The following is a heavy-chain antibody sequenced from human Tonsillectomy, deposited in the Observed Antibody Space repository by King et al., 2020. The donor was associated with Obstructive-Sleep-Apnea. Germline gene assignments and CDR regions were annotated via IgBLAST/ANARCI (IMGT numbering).Heavy chain of an antibody. CDR2: IYYSGST. D-gene: IGHD5-12*01. CDR1: GGSISSYY. V-gene: IGHV4-59*01. Sequence: LQLQESGPGLVKPSENLSLTCTVSGGSISSYYWSWIRQPPGKGLEWIGYIYYSGSTNYNPSLKSRVTISIDTSKNQFSLKLSSVTAADTAVYYCARGGYGDYWGQGALVTVSS. CDR3: ARGGYGDY. J-gene: IGHJ4*02.